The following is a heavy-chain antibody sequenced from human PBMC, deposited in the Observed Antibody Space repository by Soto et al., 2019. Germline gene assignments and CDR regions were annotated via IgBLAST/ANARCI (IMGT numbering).Heavy chain of an antibody. D-gene: IGHD3-3*01. CDR3: ARQNDFWSGYSEDYYYYGMDV. CDR2: IYPGDSDT. V-gene: IGHV5-51*01. CDR1: GYSFTSYW. J-gene: IGHJ6*02. Sequence: PGESLKISCKGSGYSFTSYWIGWVRQMPGKGLEWMGIIYPGDSDTRYSPSFQGQVTISADKSISTAYLQWSSLKASDTAMYYCARQNDFWSGYSEDYYYYGMDVWGQGTTVTVSS.